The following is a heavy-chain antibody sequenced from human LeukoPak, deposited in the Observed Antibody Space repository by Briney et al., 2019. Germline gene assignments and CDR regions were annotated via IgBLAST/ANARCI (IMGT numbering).Heavy chain of an antibody. CDR1: GGSISSGDYY. J-gene: IGHJ4*02. Sequence: SQTLSLTCTVSGGSISSGDYYWSWIRQPPGKGLEWIGYIYYSGSTYYNPSLKSRVTISVDTSKNQFSLKLSSVTAADTAAYYCARDLTDGYYDSSGYQDWGQGTLVTVSS. D-gene: IGHD3-22*01. V-gene: IGHV4-30-4*08. CDR3: ARDLTDGYYDSSGYQD. CDR2: IYYSGST.